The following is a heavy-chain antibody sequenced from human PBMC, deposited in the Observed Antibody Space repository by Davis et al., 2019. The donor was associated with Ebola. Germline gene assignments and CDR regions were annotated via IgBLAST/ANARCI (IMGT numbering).Heavy chain of an antibody. V-gene: IGHV1-18*04. CDR3: ARDRGDRLFDS. CDR2: ISGYNGNT. D-gene: IGHD2-21*02. J-gene: IGHJ4*02. CDR1: GYTFTSYG. Sequence: AASVKVSCKASGYTFTSYGISWVRQAPGQGLEWMGWISGYNGNTTYAQKFQGRVTMTRDTSTRTVYMELISLRPEDTAIYYSARDRGDRLFDSWGQGTLVTVSS.